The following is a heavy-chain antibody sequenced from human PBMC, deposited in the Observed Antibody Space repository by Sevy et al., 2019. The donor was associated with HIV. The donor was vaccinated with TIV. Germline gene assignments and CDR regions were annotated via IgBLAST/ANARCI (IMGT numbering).Heavy chain of an antibody. J-gene: IGHJ5*02. V-gene: IGHV3-74*01. D-gene: IGHD3-10*01. CDR2: INSDGAAT. CDR3: TRGTRGVIQS. Sequence: GGSLRLSCAASGFTLSADWMHWVRQTPGKGLVCVSRINSDGAATHYADSVKGRFIISRDNGKNSLYLQMNRLRVEDTSLYYGTRGTRGVIQSWGQGTLVTVSS. CDR1: GFTLSADW.